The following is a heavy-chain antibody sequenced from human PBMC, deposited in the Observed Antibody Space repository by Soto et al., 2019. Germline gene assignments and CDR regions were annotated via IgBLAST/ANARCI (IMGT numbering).Heavy chain of an antibody. D-gene: IGHD1-26*01. Sequence: DVQLVESGGGLVQPGGSLRLSCAASGFTFSSYWMHWVRQAPGKGLVWVARINGDGSSISYADSVKGRFTISRDNAKGTLYLQMNSLRAEDTALYYCAKDMSWELLGNAFDIWGQGTMVTVSS. J-gene: IGHJ3*02. CDR2: INGDGSSI. V-gene: IGHV3-74*01. CDR1: GFTFSSYW. CDR3: AKDMSWELLGNAFDI.